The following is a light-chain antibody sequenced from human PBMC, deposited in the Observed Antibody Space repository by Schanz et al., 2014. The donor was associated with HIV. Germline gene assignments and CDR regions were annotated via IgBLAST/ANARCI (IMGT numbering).Light chain of an antibody. CDR3: SSYTXSSTLV. CDR1: TSDIGGYNY. CDR2: EVS. J-gene: IGLJ3*02. Sequence: QSALTQPAFVSGSPGQSITISCTGTTSDIGGYNYVSWYQQHPGKAPKVMIYEVSKRPSGVPDRFSGSKSGNTASLTISGLQAEDEADYYCSSYTXSSTLVFGGGTKVTVL. V-gene: IGLV2-14*01.